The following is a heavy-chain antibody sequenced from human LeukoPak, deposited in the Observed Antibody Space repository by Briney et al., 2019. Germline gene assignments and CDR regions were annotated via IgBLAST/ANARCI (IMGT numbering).Heavy chain of an antibody. CDR3: AKGGCSSNTCYANS. D-gene: IGHD2-2*01. CDR1: GFTFSDYG. V-gene: IGHV3-30*18. CDR2: MSYDGSNK. Sequence: GGSLRLSCAASGFTFSDYGMYWVRQAPGKGLDWVAFMSYDGSNKYYADSVKGRFTISRDNSKNTLYLQMNSLGVEDTAVYYCAKGGCSSNTCYANSWGQGTLSPSPQ. J-gene: IGHJ4*02.